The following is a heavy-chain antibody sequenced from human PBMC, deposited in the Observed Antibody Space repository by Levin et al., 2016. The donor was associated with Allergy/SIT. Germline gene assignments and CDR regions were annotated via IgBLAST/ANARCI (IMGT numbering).Heavy chain of an antibody. D-gene: IGHD2-21*01. CDR2: IDPSDSYT. Sequence: VRQAPGKGLEWMGRIDPSDSYTNYSPSFQGHVTISADKSISTAYLQWSSLKASDTAMYYCARYYCGGDCYATYYMDVWGKGTTVTVSS. CDR3: ARYYCGGDCYATYYMDV. V-gene: IGHV5-10-1*01. J-gene: IGHJ6*03.